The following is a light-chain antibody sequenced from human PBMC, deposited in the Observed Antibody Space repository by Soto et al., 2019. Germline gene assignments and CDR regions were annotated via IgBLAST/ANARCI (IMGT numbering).Light chain of an antibody. Sequence: DIQMTQSPSTLSASVGDRVTITCRASQSINNWLAWYQQKPGKAPKLLIYKTSDLESGVPSRVSGSGSGTEFSLTISSLQPDDFATYYCQQYKSFSLTFGGGTRVEVK. CDR2: KTS. CDR1: QSINNW. J-gene: IGKJ4*01. CDR3: QQYKSFSLT. V-gene: IGKV1-5*03.